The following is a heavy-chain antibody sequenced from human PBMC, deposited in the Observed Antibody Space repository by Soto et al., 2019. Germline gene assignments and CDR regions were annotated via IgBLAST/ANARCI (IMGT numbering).Heavy chain of an antibody. D-gene: IGHD6-19*01. V-gene: IGHV4-59*01. CDR2: IYYSGST. CDR1: GGSISSYY. CDR3: ASEIAVAGTHDAFDI. Sequence: SETQSLTCPVSGGSISSYYWSWIRQPPGKGLEWIGYIYYSGSTNYNPSLKSRVTISVDTSKNQFSLKLSSVTAADTAVYYCASEIAVAGTHDAFDIWGQGTMVTVSS. J-gene: IGHJ3*02.